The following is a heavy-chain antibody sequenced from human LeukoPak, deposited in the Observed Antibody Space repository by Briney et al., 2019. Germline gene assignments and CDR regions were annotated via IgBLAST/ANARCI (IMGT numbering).Heavy chain of an antibody. Sequence: GGSLRLSCAASGFTFSSYWMNWIRQAPGKGLEWVSSFGTRSTSIYHAGSVKGRFAISRDNAKNSLYLQMNSLRAEDTALYYCAREVSEGFDFWGQGTLVTVSS. D-gene: IGHD3-22*01. CDR1: GFTFSSYW. CDR2: FGTRSTSI. CDR3: AREVSEGFDF. V-gene: IGHV3-21*01. J-gene: IGHJ4*02.